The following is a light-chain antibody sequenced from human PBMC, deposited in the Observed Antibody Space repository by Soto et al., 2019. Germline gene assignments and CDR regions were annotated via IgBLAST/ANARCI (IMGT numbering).Light chain of an antibody. CDR2: DVS. V-gene: IGLV2-14*01. CDR1: SSDVGGYNY. Sequence: QSALTQPASVSGSPGQSITISCTGTSSDVGGYNYVSWYQQHPGKAPKLMIYDVSNRPSGVSNRFSGSKSGNTASLTISGLQAEDEADYDCSSYTSSSTLVVFGGETPLTVL. J-gene: IGLJ2*01. CDR3: SSYTSSSTLVV.